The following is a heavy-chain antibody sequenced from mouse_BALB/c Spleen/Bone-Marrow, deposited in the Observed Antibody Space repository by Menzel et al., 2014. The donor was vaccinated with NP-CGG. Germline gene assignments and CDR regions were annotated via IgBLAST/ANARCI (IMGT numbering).Heavy chain of an antibody. V-gene: IGHV5-12*02. CDR1: GFTFSDYY. CDR3: ARHLYGNYGAMDY. D-gene: IGHD2-1*01. CDR2: ISNGGGST. Sequence: EVNVLESGGGLVQPGGSLKLSCATSGFTFSDYYMYWVRQTPEKRLEWVAYISNGGGSTYYPATVQGRFTISRDNAKNTLYLQMSRLKSEDAAMYYCARHLYGNYGAMDYWGQGNSATASS. J-gene: IGHJ4*01.